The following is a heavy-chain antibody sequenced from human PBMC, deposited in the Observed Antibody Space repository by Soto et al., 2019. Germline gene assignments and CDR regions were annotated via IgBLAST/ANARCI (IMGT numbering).Heavy chain of an antibody. CDR3: ARLIDGVAGIGYGMAV. J-gene: IGHJ6*02. V-gene: IGHV1-69*13. D-gene: IGHD6-19*01. CDR1: GGTFSSYA. CDR2: IIPIFGTA. Sequence: ASVKVSCKASGGTFSSYAISWVRQAPGQGLEWMGGIIPIFGTANYAQKFQGRVTITADESTSTAYMELSSLRSEDTAVYYCARLIDGVAGIGYGMAVWGQGTMVTVSS.